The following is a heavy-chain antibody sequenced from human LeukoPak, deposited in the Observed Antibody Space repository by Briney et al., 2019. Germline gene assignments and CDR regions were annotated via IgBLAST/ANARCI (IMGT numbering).Heavy chain of an antibody. CDR2: INPNSGGT. CDR3: ARGGFVAAAGTLY. CDR1: GYTLTGYY. J-gene: IGHJ4*02. Sequence: ASVTVSCKASGYTLTGYYMHWVRQAPGQGLEWMGWINPNSGGTNYAQKFQGRVTMTRHTSISTAYMELSRLRSDDTAVYYCARGGFVAAAGTLYWGQGTLVTVSS. D-gene: IGHD6-13*01. V-gene: IGHV1-2*02.